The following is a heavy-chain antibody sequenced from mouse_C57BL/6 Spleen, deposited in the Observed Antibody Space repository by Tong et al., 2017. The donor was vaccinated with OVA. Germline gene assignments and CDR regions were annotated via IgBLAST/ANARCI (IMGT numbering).Heavy chain of an antibody. CDR2: ISSGGSYT. D-gene: IGHD4-1*01. V-gene: IGHV5-6*01. J-gene: IGHJ3*01. CDR1: GFTFSSYA. CDR3: ERRVNWWFGN. Sequence: EVQLVEPGGGLVKPGGSLKLSCAASGFTFSSYAMSWVRQTPDKRLDWVATISSGGSYTYYPDSVKGRFPMSRDNAKKTMNRQMSSLKSEESEMYYCERRVNWWFGNRGQENLVTVAA.